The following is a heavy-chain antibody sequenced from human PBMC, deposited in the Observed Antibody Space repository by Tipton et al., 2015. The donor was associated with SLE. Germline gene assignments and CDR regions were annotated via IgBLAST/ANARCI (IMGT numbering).Heavy chain of an antibody. CDR3: ARGGGSRGWFDP. D-gene: IGHD3-16*01. CDR1: GGSFSGYY. V-gene: IGHV4-34*01. J-gene: IGHJ5*02. CDR2: INHSGST. Sequence: TLSLTCAVYGGSFSGYYWSWIRQPPGKGLEWIGEINHSGSTNYNPSLKSRVTISVDTSKNQSSLKLSSVTAADTAVYYCARGGGSRGWFDPWGQGTLVTVSS.